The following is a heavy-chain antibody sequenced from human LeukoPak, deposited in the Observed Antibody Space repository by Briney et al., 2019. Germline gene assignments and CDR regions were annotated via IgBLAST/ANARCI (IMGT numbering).Heavy chain of an antibody. Sequence: PGGSLRLSCAASGFSVSSNYQSWVCQAPGKGPDWVSVIYSGGSTYYADSVKGRFTISRDNSKNTLYLQMNSLRAEDTAVYYCARDYCTGGVCYAVGAFDIWGQGTMVTVSS. CDR2: IYSGGST. J-gene: IGHJ3*02. D-gene: IGHD2-8*02. CDR1: GFSVSSNY. V-gene: IGHV3-53*01. CDR3: ARDYCTGGVCYAVGAFDI.